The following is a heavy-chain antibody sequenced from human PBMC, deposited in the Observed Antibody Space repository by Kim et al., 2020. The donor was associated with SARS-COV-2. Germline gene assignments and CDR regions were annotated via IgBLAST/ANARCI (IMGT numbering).Heavy chain of an antibody. J-gene: IGHJ3*02. V-gene: IGHV4-61*02. Sequence: SETLSLTCTVSGGSISSGSYYWSWIRQPAGKGLEWIGRIYTSGSTNYNPSLKSRVTISVDTSKNQFSLKLSSVTAADTAVYYCARARLGQQQLYAFDIWGQGTMVTVSS. CDR2: IYTSGST. CDR3: ARARLGQQQLYAFDI. CDR1: GGSISSGSYY. D-gene: IGHD6-13*01.